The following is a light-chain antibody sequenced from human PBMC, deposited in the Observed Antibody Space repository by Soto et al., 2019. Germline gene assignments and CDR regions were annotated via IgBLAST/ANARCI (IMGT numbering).Light chain of an antibody. CDR1: SSDVGGYNY. CDR3: SSYTSSSFVV. Sequence: QLVLTQPASVSGSPGQSITISCTGTSSDVGGYNYVSWYQQHPGKAPKLMIYDVSNRPSRVSNRFSGSKSGNTASLTISGLQAEDEADYYCSSYTSSSFVVFGGGTKLTVL. V-gene: IGLV2-14*01. CDR2: DVS. J-gene: IGLJ2*01.